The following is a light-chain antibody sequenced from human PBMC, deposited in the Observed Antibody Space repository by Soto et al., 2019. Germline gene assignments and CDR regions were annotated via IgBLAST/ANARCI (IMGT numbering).Light chain of an antibody. CDR1: SGDVGTYDY. CDR2: EVT. J-gene: IGLJ3*02. V-gene: IGLV2-14*01. CDR3: SSYTTSTTLV. Sequence: QSVLTQPASVSGSPGQSITLSRTGTSGDVGTYDYVSWYQQHPDKAPKLIIYEVTNRPSGVSNRFSGSKSGNTASLTISGLQADDEADYYCSSYTTSTTLVFGGGTKVTVL.